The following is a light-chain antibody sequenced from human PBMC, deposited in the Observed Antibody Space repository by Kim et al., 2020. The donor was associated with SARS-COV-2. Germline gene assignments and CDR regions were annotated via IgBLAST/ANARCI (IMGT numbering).Light chain of an antibody. V-gene: IGLV3-1*01. J-gene: IGLJ3*02. Sequence: VSPGQTATITCSGNELGNKFASWYHQKPGQSPVLVIYQDYKRPSGIPERFSGSNSGDTATLTISGTQTFDEADYYCQAWDSGTAAVFGGGTKLTVL. CDR3: QAWDSGTAAV. CDR1: ELGNKF. CDR2: QDY.